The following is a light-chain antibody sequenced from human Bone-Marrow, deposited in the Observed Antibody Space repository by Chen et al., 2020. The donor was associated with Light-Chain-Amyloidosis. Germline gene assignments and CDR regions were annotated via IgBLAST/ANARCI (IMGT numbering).Light chain of an antibody. CDR1: QRISRW. Sequence: DIQMTQSPSTLSASVGDRVTITCRASQRISRWMAWYQQKPGIAPKLLFYDASTLESGVPSRFSGSGSGTQFTLTISSLQPDDVAPYYCQNYNNYSPWTFGQGTKVEI. J-gene: IGKJ1*01. CDR2: DAS. V-gene: IGKV1-5*01. CDR3: QNYNNYSPWT.